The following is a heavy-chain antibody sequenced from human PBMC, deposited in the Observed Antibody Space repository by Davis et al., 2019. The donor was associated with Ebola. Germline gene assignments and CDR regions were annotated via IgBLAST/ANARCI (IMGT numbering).Heavy chain of an antibody. CDR3: ARGGQGVGAGRWLDP. Sequence: MPSETLSLTCSVSGGSLTSYLWSWIRQPPGKGLEWIGCLYYTGSTDYNPSLKSRVTISIDTSESRFSLKLTSVTPADTAVYYCARGGQGVGAGRWLDPWGQGNLVIVSS. J-gene: IGHJ5*02. CDR1: GGSLTSYL. D-gene: IGHD1-26*01. V-gene: IGHV4-59*01. CDR2: LYYTGST.